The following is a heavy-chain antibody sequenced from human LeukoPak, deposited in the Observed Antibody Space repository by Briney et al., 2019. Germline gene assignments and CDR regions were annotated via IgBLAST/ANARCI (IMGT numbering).Heavy chain of an antibody. CDR3: ARGWQWLLRRGAFDI. CDR1: GGSFSGYY. V-gene: IGHV4-34*01. Sequence: PSETLSLTCAVYGGSFSGYYWSWLRQPPGKGLEWIGEINHSGSTNYNPSLKSRVTISVDTSKNQFSLKLSSVTAADTAVYYCARGWQWLLRRGAFDIWGQGTMVTVSS. J-gene: IGHJ3*02. D-gene: IGHD6-19*01. CDR2: INHSGST.